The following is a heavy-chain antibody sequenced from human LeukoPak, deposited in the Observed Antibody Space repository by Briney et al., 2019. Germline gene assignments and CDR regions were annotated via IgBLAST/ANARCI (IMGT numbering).Heavy chain of an antibody. J-gene: IGHJ3*02. D-gene: IGHD3-10*01. CDR3: ATIIIVRGLSAFDI. V-gene: IGHV4-4*07. CDR2: IYTSGTT. CDR1: SGSINSYY. Sequence: PSETLSLTCTVSSGSINSYYWSWIRQPAGKGLEWIGRIYTSGTTNYNPSLKSRATMSLDTSKNQFSLHLSSVTAADTAVYYCATIIIVRGLSAFDIWGQGTMVTVSS.